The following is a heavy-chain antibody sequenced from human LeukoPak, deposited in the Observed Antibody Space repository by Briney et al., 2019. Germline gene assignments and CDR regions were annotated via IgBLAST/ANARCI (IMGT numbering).Heavy chain of an antibody. Sequence: SETLSLTCTVSGGSISSYYWNWIRQPAGKGLEWIGHIYTSGSTNYNPSLKSRVTMSVDTSKNQFSLKLSSVTAADTAMYYCARGGGYYTSGSYLGYWGRGTLVTVSS. D-gene: IGHD3-10*01. V-gene: IGHV4-4*07. CDR1: GGSISSYY. CDR2: IYTSGST. J-gene: IGHJ4*02. CDR3: ARGGGYYTSGSYLGY.